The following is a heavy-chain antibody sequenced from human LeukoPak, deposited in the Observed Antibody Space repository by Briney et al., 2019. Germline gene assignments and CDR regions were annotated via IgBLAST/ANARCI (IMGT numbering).Heavy chain of an antibody. CDR3: AKYGDESSGYYSD. CDR2: ISGSGGST. V-gene: IGHV3-23*01. CDR1: GFTVSSNY. Sequence: GGSLRLSCAASGFTVSSNYMSWVRQAPGKGLEWVSAISGSGGSTYYADSVKGRFTISRDNSKNTLYLQMNSLRAEDTAVYYCAKYGDESSGYYSDWGQGTLVTVSS. D-gene: IGHD3-22*01. J-gene: IGHJ4*02.